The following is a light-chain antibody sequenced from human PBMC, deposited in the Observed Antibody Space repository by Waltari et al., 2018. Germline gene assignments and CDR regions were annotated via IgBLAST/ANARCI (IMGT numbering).Light chain of an antibody. CDR3: TSYTGSDNSKV. V-gene: IGLV2-8*01. CDR1: NNDVGAYNS. J-gene: IGLJ2*01. CDR2: EVS. Sequence: QSALTQPPSASGSPGQSVTISCTRTNNDVGAYNSVSWYQRHPGKAPKVMIYEVSKRPSGVPDRFSGSKSGNTASLTVSGLQAEDEADYYCTSYTGSDNSKVFGGGTKLTVL.